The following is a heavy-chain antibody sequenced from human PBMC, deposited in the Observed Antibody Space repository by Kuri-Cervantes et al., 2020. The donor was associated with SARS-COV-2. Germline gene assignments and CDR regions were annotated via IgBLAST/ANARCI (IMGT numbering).Heavy chain of an antibody. Sequence: GGSLRLSCAASGFTFDDYGMSWVRQAPGKGLEWVSYISSSSSAIYYPDSVKGRFTMSRDNAKNSLYLQMNSLRAEDTAVYYCATAVREPFGGYWGQGTLVTVSS. CDR3: ATAVREPFGGY. CDR1: GFTFDDYG. CDR2: ISSSSSAI. V-gene: IGHV3-48*01. D-gene: IGHD3-16*01. J-gene: IGHJ4*02.